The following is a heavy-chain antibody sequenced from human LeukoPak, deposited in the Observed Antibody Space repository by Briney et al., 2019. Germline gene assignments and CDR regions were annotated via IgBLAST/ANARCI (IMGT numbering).Heavy chain of an antibody. Sequence: GGSLRLSCVASGFTFSSYTLNWVRQAPGKGLEWVSSISSGSGFIYYADSVKGRFTISRDNTQNSLYLQMSSLRDEDTAVYYSARVESSSYDYWGQGTLVTVSS. V-gene: IGHV3-21*01. CDR1: GFTFSSYT. CDR3: ARVESSSYDY. CDR2: ISSGSGFI. D-gene: IGHD6-19*01. J-gene: IGHJ4*02.